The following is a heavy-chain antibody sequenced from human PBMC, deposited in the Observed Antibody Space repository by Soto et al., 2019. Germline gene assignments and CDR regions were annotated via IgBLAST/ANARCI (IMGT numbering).Heavy chain of an antibody. J-gene: IGHJ6*02. Sequence: SETLSLSCTVSGGSISNYYWSWIRQPPGKGLEWIGYIYYSGSTNYNPSLKSRVTISVDTSNNQFSLKLNSVTAADTAVYYCARVNYGNYYYPYGMDVWGQGTTVTVSS. V-gene: IGHV4-59*01. CDR1: GGSISNYY. CDR2: IYYSGST. CDR3: ARVNYGNYYYPYGMDV. D-gene: IGHD4-17*01.